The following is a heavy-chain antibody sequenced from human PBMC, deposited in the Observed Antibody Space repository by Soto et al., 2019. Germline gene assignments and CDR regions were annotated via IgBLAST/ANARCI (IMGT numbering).Heavy chain of an antibody. J-gene: IGHJ6*02. CDR3: AKEPYNWSDHGGMDV. V-gene: IGHV3-23*01. Sequence: GWSLRLSFAASGFTFSNYAMSWFLHAPVKVLEWVSHISGSGTSTYYADSVKGRFTISRDNSKNTLYLQMSSLRVEDTAVYYRAKEPYNWSDHGGMDVWGQGTTVTVSS. D-gene: IGHD1-20*01. CDR2: ISGSGTST. CDR1: GFTFSNYA.